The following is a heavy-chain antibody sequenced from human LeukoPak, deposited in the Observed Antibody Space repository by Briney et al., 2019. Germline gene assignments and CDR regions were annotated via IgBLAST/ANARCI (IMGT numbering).Heavy chain of an antibody. CDR1: GFTFDDYA. V-gene: IGHV3-9*01. D-gene: IGHD2-15*01. CDR2: ISWNSGSI. Sequence: PGGSLRLSCAASGFTFDDYAMHWVRQAPGKGLEWVSGISWNSGSIGYADSVKGRFTIFRDNAKNSLYLQMNSLRAEDTAVYYCARVLDSSSSRYQAFPYWGQGTLVTVSS. CDR3: ARVLDSSSSRYQAFPY. J-gene: IGHJ4*02.